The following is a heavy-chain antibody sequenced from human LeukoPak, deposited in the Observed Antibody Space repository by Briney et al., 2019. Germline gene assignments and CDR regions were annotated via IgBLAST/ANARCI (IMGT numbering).Heavy chain of an antibody. CDR1: GFTFSSYA. Sequence: GGSLRLSCAASGFTFSSYAMHWVRQAPGKGLEYVSAISSNGGSTYYANSVKGRFTISRDNSKNTLYLQMGSLRAEDMAVYYCARVAPSGSYDYWGQGTLVTVSS. V-gene: IGHV3-64*01. D-gene: IGHD1-26*01. CDR2: ISSNGGST. J-gene: IGHJ4*02. CDR3: ARVAPSGSYDY.